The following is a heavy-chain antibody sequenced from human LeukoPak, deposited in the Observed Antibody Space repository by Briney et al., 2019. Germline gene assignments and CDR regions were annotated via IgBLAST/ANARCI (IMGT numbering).Heavy chain of an antibody. CDR3: ASPYPGIAAAGNSYYYGMDV. J-gene: IGHJ6*02. CDR2: INAGKGNT. V-gene: IGHV1-3*01. CDR1: GYTFTSYA. D-gene: IGHD6-13*01. Sequence: ASVKVSCKASGYTFTSYAMHWVRQAPGQRPEWMGWINAGKGNTQYSQKFQGRVTITRDTSASTAYMELSSLRSEDTAVYYCASPYPGIAAAGNSYYYGMDVWGQGTMVTVSS.